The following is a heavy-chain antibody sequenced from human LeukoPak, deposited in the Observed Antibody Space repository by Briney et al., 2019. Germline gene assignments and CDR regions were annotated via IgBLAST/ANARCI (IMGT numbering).Heavy chain of an antibody. D-gene: IGHD3-22*01. CDR1: GFTFSDYY. J-gene: IGHJ4*02. CDR3: ARARTSYYYDSSGPDDY. V-gene: IGHV3-11*04. CDR2: ISSSGSTI. Sequence: GGSLRLSCAASGFTFSDYYMSWIRQAPGKGLEWVSYISSSGSTIYYADSVKGRFTISRDNAKNSLYLQMNSLRAEDTAVYYCARARTSYYYDSSGPDDYWGQGTLVTVSS.